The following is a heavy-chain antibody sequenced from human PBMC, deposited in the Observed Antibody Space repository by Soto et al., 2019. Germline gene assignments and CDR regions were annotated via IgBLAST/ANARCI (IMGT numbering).Heavy chain of an antibody. J-gene: IGHJ4*02. CDR3: AREWSGGGYYFDY. CDR1: GGSISSGGYY. V-gene: IGHV4-31*03. Sequence: QVQLQESGPGLVEPSQTLSLTCTVSGGSISSGGYYWSWIRQHPGKGLEWIGYIYYSGSTYYNPSLKSRVTISVDTSKNQFSLKLSSVTAADTAVYYCAREWSGGGYYFDYWGQGTLVTVSS. CDR2: IYYSGST. D-gene: IGHD2-15*01.